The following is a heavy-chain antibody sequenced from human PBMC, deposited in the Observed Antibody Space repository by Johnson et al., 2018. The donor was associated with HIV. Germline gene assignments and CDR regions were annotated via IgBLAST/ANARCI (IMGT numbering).Heavy chain of an antibody. D-gene: IGHD3-16*01. CDR1: GFTFSSYA. Sequence: QVQLVESGGGVVQPGRSLRLSCAASGFTFSSYAMHWVRQAPGKGLEWVAVISYDGSNKYYADSVKGRFTISRDNSKNTLYLQMNSLRAEDTAVYYCARESGYDYVWGARVAFDIWGQGTMVTVSS. CDR3: ARESGYDYVWGARVAFDI. J-gene: IGHJ3*02. CDR2: ISYDGSNK. V-gene: IGHV3-30*04.